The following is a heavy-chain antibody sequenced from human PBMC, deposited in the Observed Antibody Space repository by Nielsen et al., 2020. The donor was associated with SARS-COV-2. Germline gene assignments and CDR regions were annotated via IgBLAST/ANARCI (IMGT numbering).Heavy chain of an antibody. CDR2: IDHSGTA. D-gene: IGHD3-9*01. J-gene: IGHJ3*01. Sequence: SETLSLTCAVYGGSFSGYCWSWIRQLPGKGLEWIGEIDHSGTATLNPSLKGRVTVSVNPSKNQFSLKMTSMTAADTAVYSCARAPDVDVLTGDYPDGFDVWGQGTGVTVSS. CDR1: GGSFSGYC. V-gene: IGHV4-34*01. CDR3: ARAPDVDVLTGDYPDGFDV.